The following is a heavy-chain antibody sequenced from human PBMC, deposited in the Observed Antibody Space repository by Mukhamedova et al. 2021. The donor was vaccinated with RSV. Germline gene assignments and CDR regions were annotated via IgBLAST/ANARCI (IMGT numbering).Heavy chain of an antibody. J-gene: IGHJ4*02. D-gene: IGHD3-16*02. CDR2: INHSGST. CDR3: ARVRKGRYYDYVWGRYRHTNYFDY. V-gene: IGHV4-34*01. Sequence: GKGLEWIGEINHSGSTNYNPSLKSRVTISVDTSKNQFSLKLSSVTAADTAVYYCARVRKGRYYDYVWGRYRHTNYFDYWGQGTLV.